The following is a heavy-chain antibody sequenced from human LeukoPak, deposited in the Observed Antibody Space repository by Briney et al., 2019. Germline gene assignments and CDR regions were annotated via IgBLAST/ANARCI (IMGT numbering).Heavy chain of an antibody. J-gene: IGHJ4*02. V-gene: IGHV3-7*01. CDR3: VRSLSLSY. CDR1: GLTFSNFW. Sequence: GGSLRLSCVVSGLTFSNFWMSWVRQAPGKGLQWVANLKQDGTEKNYVDSVKGRFTVSRDNAKNAVYLQMNSLRVEDTAMYYCVRSLSLSYWGQGALVTVSS. CDR2: LKQDGTEK.